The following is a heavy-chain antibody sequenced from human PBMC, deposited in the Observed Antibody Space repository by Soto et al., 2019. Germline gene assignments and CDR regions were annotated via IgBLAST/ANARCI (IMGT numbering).Heavy chain of an antibody. D-gene: IGHD1-1*01. CDR1: GYTFTSYD. Sequence: QVQLVQSGAEVKKPGASVKVSCKASGYTFTSYDINWVRQATGQGLEWMGWMNPNSGNTGYAQKLQGRVTMTRNNSISTAYMELSSLRSEDTAVYYCAWWNPRPDAFDIWGQGTMVTVSS. J-gene: IGHJ3*02. CDR2: MNPNSGNT. V-gene: IGHV1-8*01. CDR3: AWWNPRPDAFDI.